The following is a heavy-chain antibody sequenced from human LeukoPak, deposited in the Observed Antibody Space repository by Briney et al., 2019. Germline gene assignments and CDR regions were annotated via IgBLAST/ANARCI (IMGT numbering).Heavy chain of an antibody. CDR3: ARGRFGYGDYFDY. D-gene: IGHD3-16*01. CDR2: IKQDGSEK. CDR1: GFTFSSYW. J-gene: IGHJ4*02. Sequence: GGSLRLSYAASGFTFSSYWMSWVRQAPGKGLEWVANIKQDGSEKYYVDSVKGRFTISRDNAKNSLYLQMNSLRAEDTAVYYCARGRFGYGDYFDYWGQGTLVTVSS. V-gene: IGHV3-7*04.